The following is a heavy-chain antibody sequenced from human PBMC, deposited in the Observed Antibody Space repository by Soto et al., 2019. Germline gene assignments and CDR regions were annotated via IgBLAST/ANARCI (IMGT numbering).Heavy chain of an antibody. CDR3: ATSGGGYAYYYYYGMDV. CDR2: FDPEDGET. J-gene: IGHJ6*02. Sequence: ASVKVSCKVSGYTLTELSMHWVRQAPGKGLEWMGGFDPEDGETIYAQKFQGRVTMTEDTSTDTAYMELSSLRSEDTAVYYCATSGGGYAYYYYYGMDVWGQGTTVTVSS. CDR1: GYTLTELS. V-gene: IGHV1-24*01. D-gene: IGHD5-12*01.